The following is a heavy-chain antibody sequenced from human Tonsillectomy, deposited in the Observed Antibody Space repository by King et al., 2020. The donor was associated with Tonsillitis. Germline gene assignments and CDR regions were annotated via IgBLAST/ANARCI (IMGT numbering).Heavy chain of an antibody. Sequence: VQLVESGGGVVQPGRSLRLSCAASGFTFSSYDMHWVRLAPGKGLEWVAVIWNDGRNKYYADSVKGRFTISRDNSKNTLYLQMNSLRAEDTAIYYCAREGDCSTTVCYTSVYLVYWGQGTLVTVSS. CDR2: IWNDGRNK. J-gene: IGHJ1*01. V-gene: IGHV3-33*08. CDR3: AREGDCSTTVCYTSVYLVY. CDR1: GFTFSSYD. D-gene: IGHD2-2*02.